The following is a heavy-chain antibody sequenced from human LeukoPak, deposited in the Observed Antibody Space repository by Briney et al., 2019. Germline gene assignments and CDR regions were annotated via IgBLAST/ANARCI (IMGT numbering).Heavy chain of an antibody. CDR2: IYYSGST. J-gene: IGHJ4*02. CDR1: GGSISSYY. Sequence: SETLSLTCTVSGGSISSYYWSWIRQPPGKGLEWIGYIYYSGSTNYNPSLKSRVTISVDTSKNQFSLKLSSVTAADTAVYYCARDAYYYDSSGSRLFDYWGQGTLVTVSS. D-gene: IGHD3-22*01. V-gene: IGHV4-59*01. CDR3: ARDAYYYDSSGSRLFDY.